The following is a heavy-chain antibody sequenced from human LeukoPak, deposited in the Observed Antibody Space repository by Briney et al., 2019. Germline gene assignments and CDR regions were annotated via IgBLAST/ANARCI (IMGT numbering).Heavy chain of an antibody. CDR1: GGSISSNNYY. CDR3: ANRMDTAMVRGYRGADY. J-gene: IGHJ4*02. V-gene: IGHV4-39*01. Sequence: PSETLSLTCTVSGGSISSNNYYWDWIRQSPGKGLEWIGSIYYSGSTYYNPSLKSRVTISVDTSKNQFSLKLSSVTAADTAVYYCANRMDTAMVRGYRGADYWGQGTLVTVSS. CDR2: IYYSGST. D-gene: IGHD5-18*01.